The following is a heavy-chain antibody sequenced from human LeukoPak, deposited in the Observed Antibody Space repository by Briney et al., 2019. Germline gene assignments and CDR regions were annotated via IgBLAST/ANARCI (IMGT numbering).Heavy chain of an antibody. Sequence: GMSLRLSCAASGFTFRNHVMHWVRQAPGKRLDWVSSIDNDGSYIYYADSVKGRFTLSRDNAENSVHLQMISLRAEDTAVYYCATKYSAGWLFDYWGQGTLVTVSS. J-gene: IGHJ4*02. CDR1: GFTFRNHV. CDR3: ATKYSAGWLFDY. CDR2: IDNDGSYI. D-gene: IGHD5-12*01. V-gene: IGHV3-21*01.